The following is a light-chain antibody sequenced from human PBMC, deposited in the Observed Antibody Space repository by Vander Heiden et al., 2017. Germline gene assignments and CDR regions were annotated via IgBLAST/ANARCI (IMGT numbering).Light chain of an antibody. CDR3: AVRDDNLRAVV. V-gene: IGLV1-44*01. Sequence: QPVLTQPPSASGTPGQRVSISCSGRSSNIGCHTVNWYQQYPEAAPQLLIYLDHQRPSGVADRFSGSKSGNSASLAISGIQYEDEADYYCAVRDDNLRAVVFGGGTKLTVL. CDR2: LDH. J-gene: IGLJ3*02. CDR1: SSNIGCHT.